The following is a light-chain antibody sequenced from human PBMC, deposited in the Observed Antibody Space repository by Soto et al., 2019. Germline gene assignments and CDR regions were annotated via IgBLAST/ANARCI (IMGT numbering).Light chain of an antibody. CDR1: QGVTTN. Sequence: IGMTQSPASLSVSPGERATLSCRAGQGVTTNFAWYQQKSGQSPRLLIYDVSIRATGVPARFSGTGSETDFTLTISGLQSEDSAVYYCQQYYNWPPYTFGQGTKVDIK. CDR3: QQYYNWPPYT. J-gene: IGKJ2*01. CDR2: DVS. V-gene: IGKV3-15*01.